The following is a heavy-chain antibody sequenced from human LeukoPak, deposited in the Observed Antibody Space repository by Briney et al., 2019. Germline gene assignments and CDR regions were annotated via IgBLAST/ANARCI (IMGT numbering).Heavy chain of an antibody. CDR1: GGSFSGYY. CDR2: INHSGST. J-gene: IGHJ4*02. D-gene: IGHD5-18*01. Sequence: SETLSLTCAVYGGSFSGYYWSWIRQPPGKGLEWIGEINHSGSTIYNPSLKSRVTISVDTSKNQFSLKLSSVTAADTAVYYCARGVGYSYGIDYWGQGTLVTVSS. V-gene: IGHV4-34*01. CDR3: ARGVGYSYGIDY.